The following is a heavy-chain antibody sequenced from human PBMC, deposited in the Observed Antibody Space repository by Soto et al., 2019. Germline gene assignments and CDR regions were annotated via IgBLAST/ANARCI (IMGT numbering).Heavy chain of an antibody. D-gene: IGHD2-15*01. CDR2: IWYDGSNK. CDR3: ARDHSHGGKPFYYGMDV. V-gene: IGHV3-33*01. CDR1: GFTFSSYG. J-gene: IGHJ6*02. Sequence: GGSLRLSCAASGFTFSSYGMHWVRQAPGKGLEWVAVIWYDGSNKYYADSVKGRFTISRDNSKNTLYLQMNSLRSEDTAVYYCARDHSHGGKPFYYGMDVWGQGTTVTVSS.